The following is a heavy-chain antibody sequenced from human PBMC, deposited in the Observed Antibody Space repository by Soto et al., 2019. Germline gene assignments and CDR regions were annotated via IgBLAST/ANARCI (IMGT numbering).Heavy chain of an antibody. Sequence: SVKVSCKASGGTFSSYAISWVRQAPGQGLEWMGGIIPIFGTANYAQKFQGRVTITADESTSTAYMELSSLRSEDTAVYYCARSLAATPESIDYWGQGALVTVSS. J-gene: IGHJ4*02. D-gene: IGHD2-15*01. CDR2: IIPIFGTA. V-gene: IGHV1-69*13. CDR1: GGTFSSYA. CDR3: ARSLAATPESIDY.